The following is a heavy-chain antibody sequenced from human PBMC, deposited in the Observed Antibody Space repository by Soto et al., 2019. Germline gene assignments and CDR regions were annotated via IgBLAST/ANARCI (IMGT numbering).Heavy chain of an antibody. J-gene: IGHJ5*02. D-gene: IGHD3-10*01. V-gene: IGHV1-2*02. CDR3: TRGYYYYGRRWRWFDR. Sequence: ASVKVSCKSSGDTFSKYYIHWVRQAPGQGLEWMGWIDPNRGGTKYAQNFQGRVTMTRDTSSTTVHMELTRLKVDDTAMYYCTRGYYYYGRRWRWFDRWGQGTLVTISS. CDR2: IDPNRGGT. CDR1: GDTFSKYY.